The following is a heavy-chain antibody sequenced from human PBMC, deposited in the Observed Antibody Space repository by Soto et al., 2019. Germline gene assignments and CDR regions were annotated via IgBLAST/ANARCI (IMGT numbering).Heavy chain of an antibody. CDR3: AKGQQLVFEGYFDY. CDR2: ISYDGSNK. D-gene: IGHD6-13*01. V-gene: IGHV3-30*18. J-gene: IGHJ4*02. Sequence: GGSLRLSCAASGFTFSSYGMHWVRQAPGKGLEWVAVISYDGSNKYYADSVKGRFTISRDNSKNTLYLQMNSLRAEDTAVYYCAKGQQLVFEGYFDYWGQGTLVTVSS. CDR1: GFTFSSYG.